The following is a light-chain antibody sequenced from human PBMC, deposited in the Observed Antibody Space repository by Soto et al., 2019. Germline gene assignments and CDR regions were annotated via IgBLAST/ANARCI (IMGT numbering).Light chain of an antibody. CDR2: AAS. Sequence: DIQMTQSPSSLSASVGDRVTITCRASQSISSYLNWYQQKPGKAPKLLIYAASSFQSGVPSRFSGSGSGTDFTLTISSLQPEDFATYYCQQSYSTPSTFGGGTKVEIK. CDR3: QQSYSTPST. CDR1: QSISSY. V-gene: IGKV1-39*01. J-gene: IGKJ4*01.